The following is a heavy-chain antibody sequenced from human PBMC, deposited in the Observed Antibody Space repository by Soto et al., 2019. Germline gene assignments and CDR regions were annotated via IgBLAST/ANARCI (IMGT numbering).Heavy chain of an antibody. Sequence: SETLSLTCTVSGGSISSSSYYWGWIRQPPGKGLEWIGSIYYSGSTYYNPSLKCRVTISVDTSKNQFSLKLSSVTAADTAVYYCERSRLDAFDIWGQGTMVTVSS. CDR1: GGSISSSSYY. J-gene: IGHJ3*02. CDR3: ERSRLDAFDI. V-gene: IGHV4-39*01. CDR2: IYYSGST. D-gene: IGHD2-21*02.